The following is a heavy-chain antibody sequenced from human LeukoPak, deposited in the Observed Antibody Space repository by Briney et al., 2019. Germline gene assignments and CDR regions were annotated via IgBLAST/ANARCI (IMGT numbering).Heavy chain of an antibody. D-gene: IGHD3-22*01. Sequence: SETLSLTCTVSGGSISSSSYYWGWIRQPPGKGLEWIGSIYYSGSTYYNPSLKSRVTISVDTSKNQFSLKLSSVTAADTAVYYCATGPPSITMIVVVTRPRYFDLWGRGTLVTVSS. CDR3: ATGPPSITMIVVVTRPRYFDL. J-gene: IGHJ2*01. V-gene: IGHV4-39*01. CDR1: GGSISSSSYY. CDR2: IYYSGST.